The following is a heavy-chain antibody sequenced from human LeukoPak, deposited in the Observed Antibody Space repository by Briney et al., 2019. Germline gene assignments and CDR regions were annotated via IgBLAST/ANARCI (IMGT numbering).Heavy chain of an antibody. CDR2: INPNSGGT. D-gene: IGHD4-17*01. J-gene: IGHJ3*02. CDR1: GYTFTGYY. CDR3: ASGGFGDYAADAFDI. V-gene: IGHV1-2*02. Sequence: ASVTVSCKASGYTFTGYYMHWVRQAPGQGLEWMGWINPNSGGTNYAQKFQGRVTMTRDTSISTAYMELSRLRSDDTAVYYCASGGFGDYAADAFDIWGQGTMVTVSS.